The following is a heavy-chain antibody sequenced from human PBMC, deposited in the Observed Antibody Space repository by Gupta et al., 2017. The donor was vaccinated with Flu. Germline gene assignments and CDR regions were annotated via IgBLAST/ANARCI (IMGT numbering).Heavy chain of an antibody. D-gene: IGHD6-19*01. V-gene: IGHV1-2*02. Sequence: QVQLVQSGAEVKKPGASVKVSCKASGYTFTGYYMPLVRQAPGQGLEWMGWINPNSGGTNYAQKFQGRVTMTRDTSISTAYMELSRLRSDDTAVYYCAREVAVAGTGGFFAWGQGTLVTVSS. CDR3: AREVAVAGTGGFFA. CDR2: INPNSGGT. J-gene: IGHJ5*02. CDR1: GYTFTGYY.